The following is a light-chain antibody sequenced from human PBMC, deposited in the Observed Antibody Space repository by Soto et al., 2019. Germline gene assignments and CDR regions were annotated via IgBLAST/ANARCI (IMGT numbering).Light chain of an antibody. CDR1: SSDVGSYNY. J-gene: IGLJ1*01. CDR3: SSYTSSSTL. Sequence: QSALTQPASMSGSPGQSITISCTGTSSDVGSYNYVSWYQQHPGKAPKLMIYEVSDRPSGISSRFSGSKSGNTASLTISGLQTEDEADYYCSSYTSSSTLFGTGTQLTVL. V-gene: IGLV2-14*01. CDR2: EVS.